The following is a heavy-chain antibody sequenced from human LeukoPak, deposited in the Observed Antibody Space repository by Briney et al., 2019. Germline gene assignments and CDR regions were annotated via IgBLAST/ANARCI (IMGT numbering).Heavy chain of an antibody. V-gene: IGHV3-11*04. Sequence: PGGSLRLSCAASGITFSDHYMSWIRQAPGKGLEWLSYISSGGDSIYYADSVKGRFTISRDNAKNSVSLQMNSLRAEDTAVYYCARESEHSVSQVDFDLWGQGTMVTVSS. CDR2: ISSGGDSI. D-gene: IGHD2-15*01. CDR1: GITFSDHY. CDR3: ARESEHSVSQVDFDL. J-gene: IGHJ3*01.